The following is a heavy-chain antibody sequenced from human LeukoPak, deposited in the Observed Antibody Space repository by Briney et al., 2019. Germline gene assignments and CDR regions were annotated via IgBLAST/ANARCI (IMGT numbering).Heavy chain of an antibody. CDR3: ASLARDY. J-gene: IGHJ4*02. D-gene: IGHD3-3*02. CDR1: GFIVSNTY. V-gene: IGHV3-53*01. Sequence: GGSLRLSCAASGFIVSNTYMTWVRQAPGKGLEWVSVIHDDGSTYYADSVKGRFTISRDNSKNMLFLRMNSLRVEDTAVYFCASLARDYWGQGTLVSVSS. CDR2: IHDDGST.